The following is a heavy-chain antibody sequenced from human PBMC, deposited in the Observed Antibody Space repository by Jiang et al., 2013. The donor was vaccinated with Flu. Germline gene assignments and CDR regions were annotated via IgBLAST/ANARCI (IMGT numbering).Heavy chain of an antibody. D-gene: IGHD2-2*01. V-gene: IGHV1-8*01. CDR1: GYTFTSYD. CDR2: MNPNSGNT. J-gene: IGHJ6*03. CDR3: ARGYCSSTSCRYYYYMDV. Sequence: GAEVKKPGASVKVSCKASGYTFTSYDINWVRQATGQGLEWMGWMNPNSGNTGYAQKFQGRVTMTRNTSISTAYMELSSLRSEDTAVYYCARGYCSSTSCRYYYYMDVWGKGTTVTVSS.